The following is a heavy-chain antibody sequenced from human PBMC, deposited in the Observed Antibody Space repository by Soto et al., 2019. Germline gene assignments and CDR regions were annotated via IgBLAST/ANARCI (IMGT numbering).Heavy chain of an antibody. V-gene: IGHV3-30*03. J-gene: IGHJ5*01. CDR2: ISYDGGNK. CDR1: GFTFNNYG. Sequence: QVQLVESGGGVVQPGRSLRLSCAASGFTFNNYGIHWVRQAPGKGLEWVAVISYDGGNKYYADSVKGRFTISRDNSKNTLYLQMNSLRVEDTAVYYCAIGDWFDCWGQGTLVTVSS. CDR3: AIGDWFDC.